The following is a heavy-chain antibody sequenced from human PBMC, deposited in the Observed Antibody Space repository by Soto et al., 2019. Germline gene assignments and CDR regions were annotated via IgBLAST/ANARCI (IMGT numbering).Heavy chain of an antibody. D-gene: IGHD5-18*01. J-gene: IGHJ4*02. CDR3: AKNRPTWIQLWSLDY. CDR1: VFTFSNYP. Sequence: GVSLRLSCAASVFTFSNYPLDWVSLARGKGLEWVSSLSDNGGTTYYADTVKGRFTISRDNSKNTLYLQMNCLRADDTAVYYCAKNRPTWIQLWSLDYWGQGTLVTVSS. CDR2: LSDNGGTT. V-gene: IGHV3-23*01.